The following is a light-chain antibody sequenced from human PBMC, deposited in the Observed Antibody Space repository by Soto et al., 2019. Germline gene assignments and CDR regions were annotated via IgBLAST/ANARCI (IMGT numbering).Light chain of an antibody. Sequence: QSVLTQPPSVSGSPGQSVTISCSGTSSDVGSYNRVSWYQQPPGTAPKVIIYEVSNRPSGVPDRFSGSKSGNTASLTSSGXXPEXEADYYCYSFTSSNTYVFGTGTKLTVL. CDR1: SSDVGSYNR. CDR2: EVS. V-gene: IGLV2-18*02. CDR3: YSFTSSNTYV. J-gene: IGLJ1*01.